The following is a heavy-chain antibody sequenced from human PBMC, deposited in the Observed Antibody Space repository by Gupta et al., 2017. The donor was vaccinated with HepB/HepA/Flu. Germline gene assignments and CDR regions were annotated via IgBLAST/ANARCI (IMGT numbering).Heavy chain of an antibody. CDR1: GFTLSSYS. Sequence: EVQLLESGGGLVQPGGSLRLSCEASGFTLSSYSMTWVRQAPGKGLEWVSNLSSGSNTYYADSVKGRFTISRDNSKNTLYLQMNRLRADDTAVYYCAKDDCAHWGQGTLVTVSS. D-gene: IGHD2-21*02. J-gene: IGHJ4*02. CDR3: AKDDCAH. CDR2: LSSGSNT. V-gene: IGHV3-23*01.